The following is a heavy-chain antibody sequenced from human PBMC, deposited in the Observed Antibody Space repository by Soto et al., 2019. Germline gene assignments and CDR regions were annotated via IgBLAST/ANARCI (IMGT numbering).Heavy chain of an antibody. V-gene: IGHV3-30*03. CDR1: GFTFSSDA. J-gene: IGHJ4*02. CDR3: ARGTIVARQHLDY. D-gene: IGHD6-6*01. Sequence: QVQLVESGGGVVQPGKSRRLSCAASGFTFSSDAMHWARQAPGNGLEWVTVISIRGGDEYYAESVRGRFTISRDDSKNTLYLQMDSLRVEDTAVYYCARGTIVARQHLDYWGQGTLVTVSS. CDR2: ISIRGGDE.